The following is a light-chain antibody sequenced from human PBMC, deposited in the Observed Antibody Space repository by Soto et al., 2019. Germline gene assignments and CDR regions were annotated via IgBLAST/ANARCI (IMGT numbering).Light chain of an antibody. CDR3: QQYNNWYA. CDR1: ENINTW. J-gene: IGKJ2*01. V-gene: IGKV1-5*01. Sequence: DIQMTQSPSTLSASVGDRVTITCRASENINTWLAWYQQKPGKAPKLLIYAASSLEGGGPSRFSGSGSGTEFTLTISSLHPDDFATYYCQQYNNWYAFGQGTNLEIK. CDR2: AAS.